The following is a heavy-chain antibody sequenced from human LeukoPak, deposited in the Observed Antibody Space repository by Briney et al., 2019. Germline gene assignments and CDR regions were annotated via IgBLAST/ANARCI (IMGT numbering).Heavy chain of an antibody. V-gene: IGHV3-7*01. J-gene: IGHJ4*02. D-gene: IGHD3-22*01. CDR2: INQGGSEK. CDR3: LRENHDSGWSFDY. Sequence: PGGSLRLSCAASGFRFSDHHMEWVRQAPGKGLEWVANINQGGSEKYYVDSVKGRFTISRDNAKNSLYLEMNSLRAEDTAVYYCLRENHDSGWSFDYWGQGTLVTVSS. CDR1: GFRFSDHH.